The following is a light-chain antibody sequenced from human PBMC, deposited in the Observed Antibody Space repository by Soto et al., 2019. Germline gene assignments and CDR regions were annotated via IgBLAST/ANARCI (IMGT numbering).Light chain of an antibody. CDR1: SSDVGYYNY. CDR2: EVS. CDR3: SSYAGSNNLV. V-gene: IGLV2-8*01. Sequence: QSALTQPPSASGSPGQSVTISCTGTSSDVGYYNYVSWYQQHPGKAPKLMIYEVSKRPSGVPDRFSGSRSGNTASLTVSGLQAEDEADYYCSSYAGSNNLVFGGGTKLTVL. J-gene: IGLJ3*02.